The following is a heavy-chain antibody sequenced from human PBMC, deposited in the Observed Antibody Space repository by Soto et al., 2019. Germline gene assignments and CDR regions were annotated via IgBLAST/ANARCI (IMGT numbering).Heavy chain of an antibody. CDR2: INPNSGDT. CDR1: GYTFTGHD. Sequence: EASVKVSCKASGYTFTGHDMHCVRQAPGQGLEWMGWINPNSGDTMYAQKFQGRVTLTRDTSISTSYMELSRLTSDDTAVYYCARDGVVATNFDFWGQGTLVTVSS. CDR3: ARDGVVATNFDF. D-gene: IGHD2-15*01. J-gene: IGHJ4*02. V-gene: IGHV1-2*02.